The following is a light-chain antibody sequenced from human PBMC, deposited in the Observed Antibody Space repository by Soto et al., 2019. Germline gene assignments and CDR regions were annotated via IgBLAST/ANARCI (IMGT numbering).Light chain of an antibody. CDR2: DVD. CDR3: SSYTTNSTRYV. V-gene: IGLV2-14*01. Sequence: QSVLTQPASVSGSPGQSITISCTGTSSDVGSYNYVSWYQQHPGKAPKLMIYDVDNRPSGVSNRFSGSKSGNTASLTISGLQAEDEADYYCSSYTTNSTRYVFGTGTKVTVL. CDR1: SSDVGSYNY. J-gene: IGLJ1*01.